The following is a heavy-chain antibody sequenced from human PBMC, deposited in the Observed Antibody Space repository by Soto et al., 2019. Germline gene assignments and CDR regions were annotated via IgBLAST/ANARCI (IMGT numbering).Heavy chain of an antibody. Sequence: ETLSLTCTVSGGSISSYYWSWIRQPPGKGLEWIGYIYYSGSTNYNPSLKSRVTISVDTSKNQFSLKLSSVTAADTAVYYCARALNGYNYRYFDYWGQGTLVTVSS. CDR2: IYYSGST. J-gene: IGHJ4*02. D-gene: IGHD5-12*01. CDR1: GGSISSYY. V-gene: IGHV4-59*01. CDR3: ARALNGYNYRYFDY.